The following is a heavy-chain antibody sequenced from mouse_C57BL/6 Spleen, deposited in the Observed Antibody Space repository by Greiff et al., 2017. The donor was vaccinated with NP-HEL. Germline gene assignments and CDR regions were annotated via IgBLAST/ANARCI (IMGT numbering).Heavy chain of an antibody. Sequence: VQLQQSGAELVRPGSSVKLSCKASGYTFTSYWMDWVKQTPGQGLEWIGNIYPSDSETHYNQKFKDKATLTVDKSSSTAYLQLSSLTSEDSAVYYCARKSSYYFDYWGQGTTLTVSS. CDR2: IYPSDSET. CDR3: ARKSSYYFDY. CDR1: GYTFTSYW. J-gene: IGHJ2*01. V-gene: IGHV1-61*01.